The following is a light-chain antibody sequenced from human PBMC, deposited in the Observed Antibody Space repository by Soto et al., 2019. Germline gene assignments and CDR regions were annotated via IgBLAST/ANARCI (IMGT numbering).Light chain of an antibody. V-gene: IGLV3-25*03. Sequence: SYELTQPPSVSVSPGQTATITCSGDALPKKYTVWYQQKSGQAPLMVIFKDTERPSGIPERFSGSRSGTTVTLTISAVQAEDEADYYCQSAGSTDSYVVFGGGTQLTVL. CDR2: KDT. J-gene: IGLJ2*01. CDR3: QSAGSTDSYVV. CDR1: ALPKKY.